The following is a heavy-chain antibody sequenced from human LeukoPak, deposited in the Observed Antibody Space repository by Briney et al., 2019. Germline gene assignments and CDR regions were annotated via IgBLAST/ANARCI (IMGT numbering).Heavy chain of an antibody. V-gene: IGHV4-31*03. Sequence: SQTLSLTCTVPGGSISSGGHYWSWIRQHPGKGLEWIGYIYHSGSTYYNPSLKSRVTISVDTSKNQFSLKLSSVTAADTAVYYCAALLLWFGELPYWGQGTLVTVSS. CDR1: GGSISSGGHY. D-gene: IGHD3-10*01. CDR2: IYHSGST. CDR3: AALLLWFGELPY. J-gene: IGHJ4*02.